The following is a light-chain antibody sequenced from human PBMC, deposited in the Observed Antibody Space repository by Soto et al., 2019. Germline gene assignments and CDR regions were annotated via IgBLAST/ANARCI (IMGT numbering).Light chain of an antibody. V-gene: IGLV2-14*01. CDR2: DVS. CDR1: SSDVGGYNY. CDR3: SSYTSSSTFPCV. J-gene: IGLJ1*01. Sequence: QSVLTQPASVSGSPGQSITISCTGTSSDVGGYNYVSWYQQHPGKAPKLMIYDVSDRPSGVSNRFSGSKSGNTASLTISGLQAEDEADHYCSSYTSSSTFPCVFGTGTKLTVL.